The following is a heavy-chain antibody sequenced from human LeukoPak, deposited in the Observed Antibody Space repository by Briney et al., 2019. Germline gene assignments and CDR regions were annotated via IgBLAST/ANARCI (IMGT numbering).Heavy chain of an antibody. CDR3: AKVPSLYHFHS. CDR1: GFIFSTYA. Sequence: PGGSLRLSCSASGFIFSTYAMHWVRQAPGKGLEWVSVISGSDESTYYADSVKGRFTISRDNAKNTLYLQMNSLRAEDTAVYYCAKVPSLYHFHSWGQGTLVTVSS. J-gene: IGHJ4*02. V-gene: IGHV3-23*01. D-gene: IGHD2-8*01. CDR2: ISGSDEST.